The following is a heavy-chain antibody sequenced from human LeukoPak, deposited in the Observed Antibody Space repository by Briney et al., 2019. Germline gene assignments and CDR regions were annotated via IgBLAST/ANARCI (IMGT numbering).Heavy chain of an antibody. V-gene: IGHV4-4*07. J-gene: IGHJ5*02. D-gene: IGHD1-26*01. CDR2: IYTSGST. CDR3: ARDRGVRGGSYGTWFDP. Sequence: SETLSLTCTVSGGSISSYYWSWIRQPAGKGLEWIGRIYTSGSTNYNPSLKSRVTMSVDTSKNQFSLKLSSVTAADAAVYYCARDRGVRGGSYGTWFDPWGQGTLVTVSS. CDR1: GGSISSYY.